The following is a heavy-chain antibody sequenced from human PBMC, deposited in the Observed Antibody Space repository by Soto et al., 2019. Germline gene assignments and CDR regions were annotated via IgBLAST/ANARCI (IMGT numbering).Heavy chain of an antibody. Sequence: GGSLRLSCAASGFTFSSYGMHWVRQAPGKGLEWVAVISYDGSNKYYADSVKGRFTISRDNSKNTLYLQMNSLRAEDTAVYYCAKESIAVAGVGYFDYWGQGTMVTVSS. CDR1: GFTFSSYG. CDR3: AKESIAVAGVGYFDY. CDR2: ISYDGSNK. J-gene: IGHJ4*02. V-gene: IGHV3-30*18. D-gene: IGHD6-19*01.